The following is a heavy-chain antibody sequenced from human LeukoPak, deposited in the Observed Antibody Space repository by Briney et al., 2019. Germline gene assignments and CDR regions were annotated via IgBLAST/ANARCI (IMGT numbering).Heavy chain of an antibody. V-gene: IGHV4-34*01. Sequence: SETLSLTCAVHGGSFSGYYWSWIRQPPGKGLEWIGEINDSGSTNYNPSLKSRVIISVDTSKNQFSLKVSSVTAADTAVYYCARHVGSSWYSQYYFDYWGQGTLVTVSS. CDR3: ARHVGSSWYSQYYFDY. CDR1: GGSFSGYY. D-gene: IGHD6-13*01. CDR2: INDSGST. J-gene: IGHJ4*02.